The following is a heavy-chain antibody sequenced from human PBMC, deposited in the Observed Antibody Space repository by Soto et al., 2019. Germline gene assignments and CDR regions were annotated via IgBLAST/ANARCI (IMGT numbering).Heavy chain of an antibody. D-gene: IGHD3-16*01. V-gene: IGHV4-59*01. CDR3: ASVTFGGVVLAH. Sequence: KPSETLSLTCTVSAASFSKYYWTWIRQPPGKGLEWIGYVYFNGNTNYNPSLKRRVSISIDTSKNQISLTLNSVTAADTAVYYCASVTFGGVVLAHWGQGTLVTVSS. CDR1: AASFSKYY. CDR2: VYFNGNT. J-gene: IGHJ4*02.